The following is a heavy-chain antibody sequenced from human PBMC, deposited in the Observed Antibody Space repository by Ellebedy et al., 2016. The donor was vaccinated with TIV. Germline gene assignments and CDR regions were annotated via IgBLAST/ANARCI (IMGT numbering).Heavy chain of an antibody. D-gene: IGHD1-1*01. CDR1: GFTFSSYW. J-gene: IGHJ4*02. Sequence: GESLKISCAASGFTFSSYWMSWVRQAPGKGLEWVANIKQDGSEKYYVDSVKGRFTISRDNAKNSLYLQMNSLRAEDTAVYYYAGRAYNWNDGSLFDYWGQGTLVTVSS. V-gene: IGHV3-7*03. CDR3: AGRAYNWNDGSLFDY. CDR2: IKQDGSEK.